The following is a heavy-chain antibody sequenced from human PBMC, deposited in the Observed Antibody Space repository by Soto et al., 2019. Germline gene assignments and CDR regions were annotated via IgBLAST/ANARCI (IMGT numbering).Heavy chain of an antibody. J-gene: IGHJ5*02. CDR2: IIPILGIA. Sequence: QVQLVQSGAEVKKPGSSVKVSCKASGGTFSSYTISWVRQAPGQGLEWMGRIIPILGIANYAQKFQGRVKITADKSTSTAYMELSSLRSEDTAVYYCARSSGWSNWFDPWGQGTLVTVSS. CDR1: GGTFSSYT. V-gene: IGHV1-69*02. D-gene: IGHD6-19*01. CDR3: ARSSGWSNWFDP.